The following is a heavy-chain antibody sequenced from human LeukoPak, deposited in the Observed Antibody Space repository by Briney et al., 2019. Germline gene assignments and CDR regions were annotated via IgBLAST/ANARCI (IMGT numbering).Heavy chain of an antibody. J-gene: IGHJ5*02. V-gene: IGHV4-61*02. CDR3: ARAAVVLWFGEYNWFDP. CDR2: IYTSGST. Sequence: SETLSLTCTVSGGSISSGSYYWSWVRQPAGKGLEWIGRIYTSGSTNYNPSLKSRVTISVDTSKNQFSLKLSSATAADTAVYYCARAAVVLWFGEYNWFDPWGQGTLVTVSS. D-gene: IGHD3-10*01. CDR1: GGSISSGSYY.